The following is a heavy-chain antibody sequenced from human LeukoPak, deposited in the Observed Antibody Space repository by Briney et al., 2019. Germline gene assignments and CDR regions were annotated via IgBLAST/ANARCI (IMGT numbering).Heavy chain of an antibody. CDR2: ISYDGSNK. D-gene: IGHD3-16*01. CDR1: GFTFSSYA. Sequence: GGSLRLSCAASGFTFSSYAMHWVRQAPGKGLEWVAVISYDGSNKYYADSVKGRFTISRDNSKNTLYLQMSSLRAEDTAVYYCARLGLSGPDYWGQGTLVTVSS. CDR3: ARLGLSGPDY. J-gene: IGHJ4*02. V-gene: IGHV3-30-3*01.